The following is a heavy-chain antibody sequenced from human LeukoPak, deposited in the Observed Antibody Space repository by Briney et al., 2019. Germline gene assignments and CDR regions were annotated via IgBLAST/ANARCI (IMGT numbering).Heavy chain of an antibody. CDR2: IKPDSGDT. CDR1: GYTFSGYY. J-gene: IGHJ5*02. Sequence: AASVKVSCKASGYTFSGYYIHWVRQAPGQGLGWMGLIKPDSGDTNYAQNFRGRVTMTRDTSITTAYMELNRLTSDDTAVYYCVRDRPHNWFDPWGQGTLVTVSS. CDR3: VRDRPHNWFDP. V-gene: IGHV1-2*02.